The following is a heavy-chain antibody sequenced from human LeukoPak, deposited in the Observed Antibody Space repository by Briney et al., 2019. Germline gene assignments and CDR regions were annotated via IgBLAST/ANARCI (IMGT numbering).Heavy chain of an antibody. D-gene: IGHD3-22*01. CDR3: ARGSMRGYDSSGSFDY. Sequence: ASVKVSCKASGYTFTGYYVHWVRQAPGQGLEWMGWINPNSGGTNYAQKFQGRVTMTRDTSISTAYMELSRLRSDDTAVYYCARGSMRGYDSSGSFDYWGQGTLVTVSS. CDR2: INPNSGGT. J-gene: IGHJ4*02. V-gene: IGHV1-2*02. CDR1: GYTFTGYY.